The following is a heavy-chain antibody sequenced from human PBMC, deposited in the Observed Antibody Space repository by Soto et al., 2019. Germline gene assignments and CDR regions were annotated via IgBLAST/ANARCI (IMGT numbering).Heavy chain of an antibody. J-gene: IGHJ5*02. Sequence: ASVKVSCKVSGYTLTELSMHWVRQAPGKGLEWMGGFDPEDGETIYAQKFQGRVTMTEDTSTDTAYMELSSLRSDDTAVYYCATAKRGPSSWYFGETSRPNWFDPWGQGTLVTVSS. CDR1: GYTLTELS. CDR3: ATAKRGPSSWYFGETSRPNWFDP. D-gene: IGHD6-13*01. CDR2: FDPEDGET. V-gene: IGHV1-24*01.